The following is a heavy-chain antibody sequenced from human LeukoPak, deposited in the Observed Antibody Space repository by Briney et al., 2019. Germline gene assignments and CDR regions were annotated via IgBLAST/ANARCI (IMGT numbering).Heavy chain of an antibody. D-gene: IGHD6-25*01. V-gene: IGHV4-39*07. Sequence: PSETLSLTCSVSGGSIRSSSYYWGWIRQPPGKGLEWIGSIHYSGGTYYNPSLKSRVTISVDTSKRQFSLKVTSVTAADTAVYYCARSFDGSGLGYYFDYWGQGTLVTVSS. CDR3: ARSFDGSGLGYYFDY. CDR1: GGSIRSSSYY. J-gene: IGHJ4*02. CDR2: IHYSGGT.